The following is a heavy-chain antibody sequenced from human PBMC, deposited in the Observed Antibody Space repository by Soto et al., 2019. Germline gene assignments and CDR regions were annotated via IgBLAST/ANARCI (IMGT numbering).Heavy chain of an antibody. CDR3: AREVPPIYCSGGSCYLYY. J-gene: IGHJ4*02. D-gene: IGHD2-15*01. Sequence: EVQLVESGGGLVKPGGSLRLSCAASGFTFSSYSTNWVRQAPGKGLEWVSSISSSSSYIYYADSVKGRFTTSRDNAKKSLYLQMNSLRAEDTAVYYCAREVPPIYCSGGSCYLYYWGQGTLVTVSS. CDR2: ISSSSSYI. V-gene: IGHV3-21*01. CDR1: GFTFSSYS.